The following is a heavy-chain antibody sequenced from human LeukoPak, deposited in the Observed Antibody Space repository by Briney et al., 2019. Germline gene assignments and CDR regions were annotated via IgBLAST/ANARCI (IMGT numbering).Heavy chain of an antibody. CDR3: ARGHSDCDFHPFDY. CDR1: GFTFSAYA. J-gene: IGHJ4*02. V-gene: IGHV3-69-1*01. D-gene: IGHD2-21*02. CDR2: IGSSSDT. Sequence: GGSLRLSCEASGFTFSAYAMTWVRQAPGKGLEWVSCIGSSSDTYYADSVKGRFTISRDNAKKSLYLQMNSLRVEDTAVYYCARGHSDCDFHPFDYWGQGTLVTVSS.